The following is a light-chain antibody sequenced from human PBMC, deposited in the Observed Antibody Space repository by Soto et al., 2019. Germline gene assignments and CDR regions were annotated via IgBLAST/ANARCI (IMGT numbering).Light chain of an antibody. J-gene: IGKJ4*01. CDR2: DAS. CDR1: QSVSSY. V-gene: IGKV3-11*01. CDR3: QQRSNWRLT. Sequence: EIVLTQSPATLSLSPGERATLSCRASQSVSSYLAWYQQKPGQAPRLLIYDASNRATGIPARFSGSGSGTDFTLTISSLEPEDFAAYYCQQRSNWRLTFGGGTKVDIK.